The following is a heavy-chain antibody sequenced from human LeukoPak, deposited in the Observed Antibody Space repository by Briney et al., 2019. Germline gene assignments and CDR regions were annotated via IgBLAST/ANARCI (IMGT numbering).Heavy chain of an antibody. D-gene: IGHD1-26*01. CDR1: GFTFSDYY. J-gene: IGHJ3*02. CDR2: ISSSGSTI. CDR3: ATWELLLDAFDI. V-gene: IGHV3-11*04. Sequence: GGSLRLSCAASGFTFSDYYMSWIRQAPGKGLEWVSYISSSGSTIYYADSVKGRFTISRDNAKNSLYLQMNSLRAKDTAVYYCATWELLLDAFDIWGQGTMVTVSS.